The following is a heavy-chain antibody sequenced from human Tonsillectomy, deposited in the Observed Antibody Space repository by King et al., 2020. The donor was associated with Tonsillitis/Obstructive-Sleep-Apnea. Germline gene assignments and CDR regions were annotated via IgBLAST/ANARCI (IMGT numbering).Heavy chain of an antibody. D-gene: IGHD3-22*01. CDR3: ARVRTYYYDSSGYSLYY. J-gene: IGHJ4*02. CDR1: GGTFSSYA. Sequence: VQLVESGAEVKKPGSSVKVSCKASGGTFSSYAISWVRQAPGQGLEWMGRIIPILGIAKYAQKFQGRVTITADKSTSTAYMELSSLRSEDTAVYYCARVRTYYYDSSGYSLYYWGQGTLVTVSS. V-gene: IGHV1-69*09. CDR2: IIPILGIA.